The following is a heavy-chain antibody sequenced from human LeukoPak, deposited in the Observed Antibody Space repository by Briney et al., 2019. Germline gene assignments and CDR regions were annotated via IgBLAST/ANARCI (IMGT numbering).Heavy chain of an antibody. J-gene: IGHJ2*01. CDR1: GCSISSYS. CDR3: ARQGGAFWYFDL. CDR2: IYYSGST. V-gene: IGHV4-59*08. D-gene: IGHD2-15*01. Sequence: SETLSLTCAVSGCSISSYSWSWIRQPPGKGLEWIGFIYYSGSTNFKHSLRSAVTLSVDTSKNQFSLKLSSVTAADTAVYYCARQGGAFWYFDLWGRGTLVTVSS.